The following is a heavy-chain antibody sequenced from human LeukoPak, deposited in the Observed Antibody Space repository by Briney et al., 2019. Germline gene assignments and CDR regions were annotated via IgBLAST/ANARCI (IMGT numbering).Heavy chain of an antibody. V-gene: IGHV3-7*01. CDR1: GFTFSSYW. J-gene: IGHJ4*02. D-gene: IGHD6-13*01. Sequence: GGSLRLSCAASGFTFSSYWMSWVRQAPGKGLEWVANIKQDGSEKYYVDSVKGRFTISRDNAKNSLYLQTDSLSAEDTAVYYCARIAAADFDYWGQGTLVTVSS. CDR3: ARIAAADFDY. CDR2: IKQDGSEK.